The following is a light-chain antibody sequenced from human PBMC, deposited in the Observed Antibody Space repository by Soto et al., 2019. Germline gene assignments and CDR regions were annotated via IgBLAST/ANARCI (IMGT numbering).Light chain of an antibody. Sequence: DIQMTQFPSYLPASVGDRATIFCKASQEIFRYVNWYQQKPGKAPKLLTYTASNLETGVPSRFSGSGSGTQFTFTISSLQPEDIATYYCQQYLSLLTFGGGTKVDIK. CDR1: QEIFRY. V-gene: IGKV1-33*01. J-gene: IGKJ4*01. CDR2: TAS. CDR3: QQYLSLLT.